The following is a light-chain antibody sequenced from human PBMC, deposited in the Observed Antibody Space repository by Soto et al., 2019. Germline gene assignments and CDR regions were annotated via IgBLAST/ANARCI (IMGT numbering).Light chain of an antibody. CDR2: DAS. V-gene: IGKV3-11*01. J-gene: IGKJ3*01. Sequence: EIVLTQSPATLSLSPGERATLSCRASQSVSTYLAWYQQKPGQAPRLLIYDASNRATGIPARFSGSGSGTDFTLTISSLEPEDFAIYYCQHRSNWPSFGPGTKVDIK. CDR1: QSVSTY. CDR3: QHRSNWPS.